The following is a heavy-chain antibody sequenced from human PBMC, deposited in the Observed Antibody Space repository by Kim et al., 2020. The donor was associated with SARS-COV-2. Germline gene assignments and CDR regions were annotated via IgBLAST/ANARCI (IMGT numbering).Heavy chain of an antibody. Sequence: SETLSLTCAVYGGSFSGYYWSWIRQPPGKGLEWIGEINHSGSTNYNPSLKSRVTISVDTSKNQFSLKLSSVTAADTAVYYCARAVPVSGTVTTNLDYWGQGTLVTVSS. CDR2: INHSGST. CDR3: ARAVPVSGTVTTNLDY. D-gene: IGHD4-17*01. V-gene: IGHV4-34*01. CDR1: GGSFSGYY. J-gene: IGHJ4*02.